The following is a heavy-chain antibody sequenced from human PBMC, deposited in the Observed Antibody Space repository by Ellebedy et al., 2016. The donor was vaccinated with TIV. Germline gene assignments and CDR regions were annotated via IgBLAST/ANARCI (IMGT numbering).Heavy chain of an antibody. CDR2: INWDGSST. J-gene: IGHJ3*01. D-gene: IGHD5-24*01. CDR3: VRDTVAVPDGNTFDF. V-gene: IGHV3-43*01. Sequence: GESLKISCAASGFTFDDYTMHWVRQAPGKGLEWASFINWDGSSTYYADSVKGRFTISRDNARNSLYLQMKSLRVDDTAVYYCVRDTVAVPDGNTFDFWGQGTMVSVS. CDR1: GFTFDDYT.